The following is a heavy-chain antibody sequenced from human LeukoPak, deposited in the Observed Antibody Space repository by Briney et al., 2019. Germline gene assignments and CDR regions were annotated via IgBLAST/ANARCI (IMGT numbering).Heavy chain of an antibody. J-gene: IGHJ4*02. V-gene: IGHV3-33*01. CDR2: IWYDRSNK. CDR3: ARDSQGLIDY. CDR1: GFTFRSYG. Sequence: GGSLRLSCATSGFTFRSYGMHWVRQAPGKGLEWVAVIWYDRSNKYYADSVKGRFTISRDNSKNTLYLQMNSLRAEDTAVYYCARDSQGLIDYWGQGTLVTVSS.